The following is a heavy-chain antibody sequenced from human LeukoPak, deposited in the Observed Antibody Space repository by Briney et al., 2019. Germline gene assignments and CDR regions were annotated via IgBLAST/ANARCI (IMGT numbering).Heavy chain of an antibody. D-gene: IGHD4-17*01. CDR3: ARGGAMTPAY. CDR1: GGSISSGSYY. CDR2: IYTSGST. J-gene: IGHJ4*02. Sequence: SETLSLTCTVSGGSISSGSYYWSWIRQPSGKRLEWIGRIYTSGSTNYNPSLKSRVTISVDTSKNQFSLKLSSVTAADTAVYYCARGGAMTPAYWGQGTLVTVSS. V-gene: IGHV4-61*02.